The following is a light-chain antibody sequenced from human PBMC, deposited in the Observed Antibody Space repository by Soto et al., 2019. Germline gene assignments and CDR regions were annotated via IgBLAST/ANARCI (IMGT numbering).Light chain of an antibody. J-gene: IGKJ2*01. CDR1: QSISTW. CDR2: RAS. V-gene: IGKV1-5*03. CDR3: QQCNSYPYT. Sequence: DIQMTQSPSTLSASVGDKVTITCRASQSISTWLAWYQQKPGKAPKRLIYRASSLASGVPSRLSGSGSGTEFTLTISSLQPDDFATYYCQQCNSYPYTFGQGTKLEIK.